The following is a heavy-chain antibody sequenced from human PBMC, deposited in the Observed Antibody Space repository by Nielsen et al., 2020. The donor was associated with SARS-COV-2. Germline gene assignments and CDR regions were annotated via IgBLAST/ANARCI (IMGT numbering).Heavy chain of an antibody. D-gene: IGHD3-10*01. CDR2: ISWNSGSI. CDR3: AKELLWFGELDDAFDI. CDR1: GFTFDDYA. Sequence: SLKISCAASGFTFDDYAMHWVRQAPGKGLEWVSGISWNSGSIGYADSVKGRFTISRDNAKNSLYLQMNSLRAEDTALYYCAKELLWFGELDDAFDIWGQGTMVTVSS. V-gene: IGHV3-9*01. J-gene: IGHJ3*02.